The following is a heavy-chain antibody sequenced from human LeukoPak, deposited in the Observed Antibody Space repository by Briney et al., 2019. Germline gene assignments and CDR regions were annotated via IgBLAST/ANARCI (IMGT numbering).Heavy chain of an antibody. V-gene: IGHV3-23*01. CDR1: GLTFSSYA. CDR2: ISGSGDST. Sequence: GGSLRLSCAASGLTFSSYAMSWVRQAPGKGLEWVSAISGSGDSTFYADSVKGRFTISRDNSKNTLYLQMNSLRAEDTAVYYCAKDLAGATYYYGSGIDADAFDIWGQGTMVTVSS. D-gene: IGHD3-10*01. J-gene: IGHJ3*02. CDR3: AKDLAGATYYYGSGIDADAFDI.